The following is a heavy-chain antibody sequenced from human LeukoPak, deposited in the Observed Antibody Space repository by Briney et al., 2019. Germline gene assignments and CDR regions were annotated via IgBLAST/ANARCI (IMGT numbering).Heavy chain of an antibody. D-gene: IGHD4-17*01. CDR3: AKRLPYGVTTTPGDY. V-gene: IGHV3-66*04. CDR2: IYSGGST. J-gene: IGHJ4*02. CDR1: GFTVSSNY. Sequence: GGSLRLSCAASGFTVSSNYMSWVRQAPGKGLEWVSAIYSGGSTYYADSVKGRFTISRDNSKSTLYLQMNSLRAEDTAVYYCAKRLPYGVTTTPGDYWGQGTLVTVSS.